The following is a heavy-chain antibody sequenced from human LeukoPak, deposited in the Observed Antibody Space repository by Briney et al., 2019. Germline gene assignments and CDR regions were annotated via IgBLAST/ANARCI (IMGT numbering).Heavy chain of an antibody. Sequence: SETLSLTCTVSGGSISSYYWSWIRQPPGKGLEWIGYIYYSGSTNYNPSPKSRVTISVDTSKNQFSLKLSSVTAADTAVYYCARYWSDSSVSWFDPWGQGTLVTVSS. CDR2: IYYSGST. D-gene: IGHD3-22*01. V-gene: IGHV4-59*01. CDR3: ARYWSDSSVSWFDP. CDR1: GGSISSYY. J-gene: IGHJ5*02.